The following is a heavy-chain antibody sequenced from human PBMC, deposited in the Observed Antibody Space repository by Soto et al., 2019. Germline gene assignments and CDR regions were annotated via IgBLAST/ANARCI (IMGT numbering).Heavy chain of an antibody. CDR1: GFSLSTSGVG. CDR2: IHWNDAK. J-gene: IGHJ5*02. D-gene: IGHD2-8*01. CDR3: AHREGIMVPGFDP. V-gene: IGHV2-5*01. Sequence: QITLKESGPTLVKPTQTLTLTCTFSGFSLSTSGVGVVWVRQPPGKALEWLALIHWNDAKRYNSSLKSRLTISKDTSKNTVVLTMTNMDPVDTATYYCAHREGIMVPGFDPWGPGTLVAVSS.